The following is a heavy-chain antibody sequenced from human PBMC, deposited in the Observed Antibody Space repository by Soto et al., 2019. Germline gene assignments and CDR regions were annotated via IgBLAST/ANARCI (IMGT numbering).Heavy chain of an antibody. J-gene: IGHJ4*02. V-gene: IGHV1-46*01. CDR1: GYTFTTHY. CDR2: INPSGGRT. Sequence: QVQLVQSGAEVKKPGASVTVSRKASGYTFTTHYMHWVRQAPGQGLEWMGIINPSGGRTTYALKFQGRVSLPSDTSTNTVYMELSSLRSEDTAVYYCARAGENYGSGTFSPPLRYYFNSWGQGTLVTVSS. CDR3: ARAGENYGSGTFSPPLRYYFNS. D-gene: IGHD3-10*01.